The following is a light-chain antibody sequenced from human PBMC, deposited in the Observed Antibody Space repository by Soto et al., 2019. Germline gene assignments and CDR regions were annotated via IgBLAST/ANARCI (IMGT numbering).Light chain of an antibody. Sequence: QSALTQPPSASGSPGQSVTISCTGTSSDVGGYNYVSWYQQHPGKAPKLMIYEVSKQPSGVPDRFSGSKSGNTASLTVSGLQAEDEADYYCSSYAGSNIYVFGTGTKVTVL. J-gene: IGLJ1*01. CDR1: SSDVGGYNY. V-gene: IGLV2-8*01. CDR3: SSYAGSNIYV. CDR2: EVS.